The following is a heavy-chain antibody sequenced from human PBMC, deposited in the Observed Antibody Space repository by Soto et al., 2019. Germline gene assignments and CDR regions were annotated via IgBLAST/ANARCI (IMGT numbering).Heavy chain of an antibody. CDR2: VHYSGSV. V-gene: IGHV4-30-4*01. CDR1: GGSISFDHYH. D-gene: IGHD2-21*02. Sequence: SETLSLTCTVSGGSISFDHYHWTWIRQPPGKGLEWIGYVHYSGSVLYNPSLQSRVSISVDTSKNQFSLKLSSVTAADTAVYFCAREDDGGDRDYYGLDVWGQGTTVTISS. J-gene: IGHJ6*02. CDR3: AREDDGGDRDYYGLDV.